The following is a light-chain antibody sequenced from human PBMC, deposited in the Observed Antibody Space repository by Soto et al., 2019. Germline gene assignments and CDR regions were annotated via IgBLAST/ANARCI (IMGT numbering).Light chain of an antibody. CDR2: AAS. CDR3: QQSYSTPRT. J-gene: IGKJ2*01. Sequence: DIHRTQSPSSLSASVGDRVTITCRAGQSISSYLNWYQQKPGKAPKLLIYAASSLQSGVPSRFSGSGSGTDLTLTISSLQPEDFATYYCQQSYSTPRTFGQGTKLEIK. V-gene: IGKV1-39*01. CDR1: QSISSY.